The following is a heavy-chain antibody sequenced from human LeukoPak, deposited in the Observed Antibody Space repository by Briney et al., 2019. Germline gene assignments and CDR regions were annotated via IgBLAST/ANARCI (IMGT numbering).Heavy chain of an antibody. D-gene: IGHD2-15*01. CDR3: ARVDIVVVVAATPVDAFDI. CDR2: IYYSGST. CDR1: GGSISSYY. J-gene: IGHJ3*02. Sequence: SETLSLTCTVSGGSISSYYWSWIRQPPGKGLEWIGYIYYSGSTNYNPSLKSRVTISVDKSKNQFSLKLSSVTAADTAVYYCARVDIVVVVAATPVDAFDIWGQGTMVTVSS. V-gene: IGHV4-59*12.